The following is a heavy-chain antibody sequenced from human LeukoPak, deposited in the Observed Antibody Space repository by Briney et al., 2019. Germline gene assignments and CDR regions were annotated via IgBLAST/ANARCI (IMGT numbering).Heavy chain of an antibody. J-gene: IGHJ6*04. Sequence: GGSLRLSCAASGFTFSSYEMNCVRQAPGERLDRVSYISSSGSTIYYADSVKGRFTISRDNAKNLLYLQMNSLRAEDTAVYYCAELGITRIGGVWGKGTTVTISS. D-gene: IGHD3-10*02. CDR2: ISSSGSTI. V-gene: IGHV3-48*03. CDR3: AELGITRIGGV. CDR1: GFTFSSYE.